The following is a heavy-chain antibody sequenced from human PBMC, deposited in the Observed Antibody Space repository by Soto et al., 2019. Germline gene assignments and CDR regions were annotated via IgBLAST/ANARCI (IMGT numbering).Heavy chain of an antibody. CDR2: MNPNSGNT. J-gene: IGHJ6*02. V-gene: IGHV1-8*01. Sequence: ASVKVSCKASGYTFTSYDFNWVRQATGQGLEWMGWMNPNSGNTGYVQKFQGRITMTRNTSISTAYMELSSLRSEDTAVYYCATSYYDFWSGYYYYYYGMDFWGQGTTVTVSS. CDR3: ATSYYDFWSGYYYYYYGMDF. D-gene: IGHD3-3*01. CDR1: GYTFTSYD.